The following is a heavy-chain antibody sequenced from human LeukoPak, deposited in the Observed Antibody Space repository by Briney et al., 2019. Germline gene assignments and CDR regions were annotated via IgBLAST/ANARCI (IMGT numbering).Heavy chain of an antibody. V-gene: IGHV3-33*01. Sequence: GRSLRLSCAASGFTFSSYGMHWVRQAPGKGLEWVAVIWYDGSNKYYADSVKGRFTISRDNSKNTLYLQMNSLRAEDTAVYYCARSYGINYYFDYWGQGTLVTVSS. CDR1: GFTFSSYG. CDR3: ARSYGINYYFDY. D-gene: IGHD1-26*01. J-gene: IGHJ4*02. CDR2: IWYDGSNK.